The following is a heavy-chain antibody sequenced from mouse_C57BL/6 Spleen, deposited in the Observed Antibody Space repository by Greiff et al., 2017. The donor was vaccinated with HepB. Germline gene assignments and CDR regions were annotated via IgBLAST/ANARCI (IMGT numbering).Heavy chain of an antibody. CDR3: AKNGDYGSSYGYFDV. V-gene: IGHV2-5*01. D-gene: IGHD1-1*01. J-gene: IGHJ1*03. CDR2: IWRGGST. CDR1: GFSLTSYG. Sequence: VKLQQSGPGLVQPSQSLSITCTVSGFSLTSYGVHWVRQSPGKGLEWLGVIWRGGSTDYNAAFMSRLSITKDNSTSQVFFKMNSLQADDTAIYYCAKNGDYGSSYGYFDVWGTGTTVTVSS.